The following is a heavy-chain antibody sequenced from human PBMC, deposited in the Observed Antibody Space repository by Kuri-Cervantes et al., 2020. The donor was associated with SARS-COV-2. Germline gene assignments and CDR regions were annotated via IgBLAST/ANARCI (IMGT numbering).Heavy chain of an antibody. Sequence: ETLSLTCAASEFTFSSYAMTWVRQAPGKGLEWVSAISGSGGSTYYADSVKGRFTISRDNSKNTLYLQMNSLRAEDTAVYYCAKYDGSGWYPFDYWGQGTLVTVSS. CDR1: EFTFSSYA. CDR3: AKYDGSGWYPFDY. CDR2: ISGSGGST. D-gene: IGHD6-19*01. J-gene: IGHJ4*02. V-gene: IGHV3-23*01.